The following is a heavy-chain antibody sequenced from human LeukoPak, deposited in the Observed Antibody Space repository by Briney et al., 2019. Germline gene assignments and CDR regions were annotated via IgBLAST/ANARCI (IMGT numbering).Heavy chain of an antibody. J-gene: IGHJ6*02. Sequence: ASVKVSCKASGRTFSSYAISWVRQAPGQGREWKGRIIPILGIANYAQKFQGRVTITADKSTSTAYMELSSLRSEDTAVYYCAVVAATRNYYYYGMDVWGQGTTVTVSS. CDR2: IIPILGIA. V-gene: IGHV1-69*04. CDR1: GRTFSSYA. D-gene: IGHD2-15*01. CDR3: AVVAATRNYYYYGMDV.